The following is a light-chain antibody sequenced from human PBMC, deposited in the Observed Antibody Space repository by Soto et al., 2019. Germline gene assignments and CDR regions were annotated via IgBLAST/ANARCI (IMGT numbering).Light chain of an antibody. CDR1: QSIRKC. CDR2: AAS. Sequence: DIQMTQSPSSLSASVGDRVTITFRASQSIRKCLNWYQHKPGKAPMLLIYAASSLQSGVPSRFSGSGSGTEFTLSITSLQPDDFATYYCQQCFWHWTFGQGTKVDIK. CDR3: QQCFWHWT. J-gene: IGKJ1*01. V-gene: IGKV1-39*01.